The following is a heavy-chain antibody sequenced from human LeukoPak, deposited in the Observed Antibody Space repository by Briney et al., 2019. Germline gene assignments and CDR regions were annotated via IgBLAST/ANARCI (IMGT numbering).Heavy chain of an antibody. D-gene: IGHD6-19*01. CDR2: ISSSGSTI. V-gene: IGHV3-48*03. CDR3: ARESGWYFLDY. CDR1: GFTFSSYE. Sequence: GGSLRLSCAASGFTFSSYEMNWVRQAPGKGLEWVSYISSSGSTIYYADSVKGRFTISRDNAKNSLYLQMNSLRAEDTAVYYCARESGWYFLDYWGQGTLVTVSS. J-gene: IGHJ4*02.